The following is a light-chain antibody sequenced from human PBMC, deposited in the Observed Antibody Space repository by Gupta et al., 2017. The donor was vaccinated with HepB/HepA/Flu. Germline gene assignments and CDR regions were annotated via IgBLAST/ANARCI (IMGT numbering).Light chain of an antibody. Sequence: DIVMTQSPLSLPVTPGEPASISCRSSQSLLHSNGYNYLDWYLQKPGQSPQLLIYLGSNRASGVPDRVRGSGSGTDCTLKISRVEAEDVGVYYCMQALQTPIFTFGPGTTVDIK. V-gene: IGKV2-28*01. CDR2: LGS. CDR3: MQALQTPIFT. CDR1: QSLLHSNGYNY. J-gene: IGKJ3*01.